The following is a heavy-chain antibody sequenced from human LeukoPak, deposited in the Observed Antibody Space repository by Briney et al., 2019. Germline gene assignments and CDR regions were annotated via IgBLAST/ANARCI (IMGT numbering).Heavy chain of an antibody. CDR3: AKVVSRAAYLFWIQFYFDY. V-gene: IGHV3-21*04. J-gene: IGHJ4*02. Sequence: GGCLRLSCGASGFTFSSYSMKWVRQAPGKGREWGSSISSIISYIYYADSVTGRFPIPRDNANNSLYLQMNSLRAEDTAVYYCAKVVSRAAYLFWIQFYFDYWGQGTLVTVSS. D-gene: IGHD5-18*01. CDR1: GFTFSSYS. CDR2: ISSIISYI.